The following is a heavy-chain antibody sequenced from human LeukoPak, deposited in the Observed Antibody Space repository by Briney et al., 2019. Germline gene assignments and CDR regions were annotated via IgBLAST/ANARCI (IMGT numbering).Heavy chain of an antibody. V-gene: IGHV3-23*01. J-gene: IGHJ5*02. CDR2: ISGSGGST. Sequence: QPGRSLRLSCTASGFTFGDYLMSWFRQAPGKGLEWVSAISGSGGSTYYADSVKGRFTISRDNSKNTLYLQMNSLRAEDTAVYYCARGITGTLFYNWFDPWGQGTLVTVSS. CDR1: GFTFGDYL. D-gene: IGHD1-20*01. CDR3: ARGITGTLFYNWFDP.